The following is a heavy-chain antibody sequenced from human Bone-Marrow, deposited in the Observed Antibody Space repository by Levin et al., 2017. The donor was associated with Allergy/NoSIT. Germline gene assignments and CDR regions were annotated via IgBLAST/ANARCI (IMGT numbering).Heavy chain of an antibody. Sequence: QTLSLTCTFSGFSLTTPGMSVSWIRQPPGKALEWLALIDWDDDKYYSTSLRARLAISKDTSKNQVVLTVSNMDPEDSATYYCARTPTTVPDFYYSNVMDVWAQGTTVTVSS. D-gene: IGHD4-11*01. CDR3: ARTPTTVPDFYYSNVMDV. J-gene: IGHJ6*02. CDR1: GFSLTTPGMS. CDR2: IDWDDDK. V-gene: IGHV2-70*13.